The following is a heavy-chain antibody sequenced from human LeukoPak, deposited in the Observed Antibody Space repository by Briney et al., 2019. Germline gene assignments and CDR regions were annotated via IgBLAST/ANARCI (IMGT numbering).Heavy chain of an antibody. D-gene: IGHD1-26*01. V-gene: IGHV3-7*01. CDR1: GFTFSDSW. CDR2: IKFDGTEK. Sequence: GGSLRLSCVASGFTFSDSWMTWVRQAPGKGLEGVATIKFDGTEKQYVASVRGRFTISRANAENSMFLRMESLSPEDTAVYYCARGGGYSERYDYWGQGTLVTVSS. CDR3: ARGGGYSERYDY. J-gene: IGHJ4*02.